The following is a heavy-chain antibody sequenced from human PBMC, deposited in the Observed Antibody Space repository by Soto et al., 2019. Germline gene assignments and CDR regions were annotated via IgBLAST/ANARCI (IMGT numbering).Heavy chain of an antibody. CDR3: ARRSRYAVGVYGMDV. D-gene: IGHD2-2*01. J-gene: IGHJ6*02. Sequence: GESLKISCKGSGFNFSTYWIGWVRQMPGKGLEWMGIIYPGDSDTRYNPSLQGQVAISADKSISTAYLQWSSLKASDTAMYYCARRSRYAVGVYGMDVWGQGTTVTVSS. V-gene: IGHV5-51*01. CDR2: IYPGDSDT. CDR1: GFNFSTYW.